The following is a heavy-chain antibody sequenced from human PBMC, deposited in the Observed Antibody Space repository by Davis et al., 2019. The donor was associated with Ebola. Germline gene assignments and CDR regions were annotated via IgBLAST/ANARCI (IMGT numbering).Heavy chain of an antibody. CDR1: GASISSYY. V-gene: IGHV4-4*07. J-gene: IGHJ2*01. CDR2: IFKSGST. CDR3: ARGENYFDL. Sequence: PSETLSLTCTVSGASISSYYCSWIRQPSGEGLEWIWRIFKSGSTNYNPSLKSRVTISVDKSKNQFSMKLTSVTAADTAVFYCARGENYFDLWCRGTLVTISS.